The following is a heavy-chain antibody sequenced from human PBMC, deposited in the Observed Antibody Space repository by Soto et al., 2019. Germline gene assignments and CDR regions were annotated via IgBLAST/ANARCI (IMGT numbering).Heavy chain of an antibody. V-gene: IGHV3-48*03. J-gene: IGHJ3*01. CDR2: ISSSGSTT. CDR3: ATRSGGGGEFDG. CDR1: GFTFYTYE. Sequence: VVSLRLSCAASGFTFYTYEMNWVRQAPGKGLEWVSYISSSGSTTYYADSVKGRFTISRDNAKNSLYLQMNSLRAEDTAIYYWATRSGGGGEFDGWGQGTMVTV. D-gene: IGHD3-10*01.